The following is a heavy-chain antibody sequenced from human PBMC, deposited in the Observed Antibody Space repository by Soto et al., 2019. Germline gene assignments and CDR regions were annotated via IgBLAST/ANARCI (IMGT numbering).Heavy chain of an antibody. J-gene: IGHJ4*02. CDR2: IYSSGST. V-gene: IGHV4-59*01. D-gene: IGHD5-12*01. Sequence: WTWIRQPPGKGLEWIGNIYSSGSTLYNPSLKSRVIISVDQSMNQFSLKLSSVTAADTAVYYCARDSLALFASWGQGTLVTVSS. CDR3: ARDSLALFAS.